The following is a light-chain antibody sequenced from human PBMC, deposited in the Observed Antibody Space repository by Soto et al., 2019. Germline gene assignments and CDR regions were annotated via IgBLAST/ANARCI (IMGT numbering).Light chain of an antibody. V-gene: IGLV2-14*01. J-gene: IGLJ1*01. CDR2: EVT. Sequence: QSALTQPVSVSGSPGQSITISCTGSSSDVGAYYFVSWYQNLPGKAPKLILYEVTTRPSGISSRFSGSKSGNTASLTISGFQADDASYSYCSSYTITNTPYVFGTGTKLTVL. CDR3: SSYTITNTPYV. CDR1: SSDVGAYYF.